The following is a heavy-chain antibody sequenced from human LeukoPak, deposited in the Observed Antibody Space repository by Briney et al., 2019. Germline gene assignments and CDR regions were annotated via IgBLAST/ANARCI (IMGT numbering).Heavy chain of an antibody. V-gene: IGHV4-59*01. D-gene: IGHD3-9*01. J-gene: IGHJ6*03. CDR1: NGSISSYY. Sequence: SETLSLTCTVSNGSISSYYWSWIRQPPGKGLEWIGYIYYSGSTNYNPSIKSRVTISVDPSKNQFSLKLSSVTAADTAVYYCARGRTGDDIFSYLSHYYMDVWGKGTTVTVSS. CDR3: ARGRTGDDIFSYLSHYYMDV. CDR2: IYYSGST.